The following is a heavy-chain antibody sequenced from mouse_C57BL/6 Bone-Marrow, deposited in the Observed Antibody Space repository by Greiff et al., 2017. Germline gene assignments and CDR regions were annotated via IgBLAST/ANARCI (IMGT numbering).Heavy chain of an antibody. CDR2: IDPANGST. CDR3: ARGAEHCYFDV. J-gene: IGHJ1*03. V-gene: IGHV14-3*01. Sequence: VQLQQSVAELVRPGASVKLSCTASGYNFKNTYMHWVKQRPEQGLEWIGRIDPANGSTKYAAKFQGKATLTADTSSNTAYMQLSSLTSEDSAFYFCARGAEHCYFDVWGTGTTVTVSS. CDR1: GYNFKNTY.